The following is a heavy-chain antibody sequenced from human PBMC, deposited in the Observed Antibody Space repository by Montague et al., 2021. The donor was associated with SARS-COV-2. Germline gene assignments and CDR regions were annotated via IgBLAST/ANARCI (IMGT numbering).Heavy chain of an antibody. Sequence: SETLSLTCTVSGGSISNYYWNWIRQPAGRGLEWIGHIYDSGGTNYSPSLKSRVTISVDTSKNQFSLKVSSVTAADTAVYYCARGGVYDNSGLDDWGRGTLVTVSS. V-gene: IGHV4-59*01. J-gene: IGHJ4*03. CDR1: GGSISNYY. CDR2: IYDSGGT. CDR3: ARGGVYDNSGLDD. D-gene: IGHD3-10*01.